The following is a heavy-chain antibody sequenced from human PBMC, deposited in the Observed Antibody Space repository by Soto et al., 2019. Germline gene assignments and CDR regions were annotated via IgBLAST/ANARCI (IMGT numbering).Heavy chain of an antibody. CDR1: GFTFSSYA. V-gene: IGHV3-23*01. D-gene: IGHD3-10*01. J-gene: IGHJ4*02. CDR2: ISGSGGST. CDR3: AKDLGSGGSGSYYKILKNYFDY. Sequence: GGSLRLSCAASGFTFSSYAMSWVRQAPGKGLEWVSAISGSGGSTYYADSVKGRFTISRDNSKNTLYLQMNSLRAEDTAVYYCAKDLGSGGSGSYYKILKNYFDYWGQGTLVTVSS.